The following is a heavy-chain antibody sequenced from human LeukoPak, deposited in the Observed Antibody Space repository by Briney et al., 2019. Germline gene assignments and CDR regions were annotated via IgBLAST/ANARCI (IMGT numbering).Heavy chain of an antibody. Sequence: PGGSLRLSCAASGFTFSSFGMQWVRQAPGKGLEWVAFIRYEGSKKYYADSVKGRFTISGDSSKNTLYLQMNSLRAEDTAVYYCAKPSGANYYYSMDVWGKGTTVTVSS. CDR3: AKPSGANYYYSMDV. CDR1: GFTFSSFG. CDR2: IRYEGSKK. V-gene: IGHV3-30*02. J-gene: IGHJ6*03. D-gene: IGHD4/OR15-4a*01.